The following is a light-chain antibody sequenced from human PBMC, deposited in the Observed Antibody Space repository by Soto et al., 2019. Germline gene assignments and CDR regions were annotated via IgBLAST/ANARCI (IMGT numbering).Light chain of an antibody. Sequence: EIVLTQSPGTLSLSPGERATLSCRASESVDSNYLAWYQHKPGQAPRLLFFGASNRATGIPDRFSGSGSGTDFTLTISRLEPEDFAVYYCHQYGSSPWTLGQGTKVDIK. CDR2: GAS. V-gene: IGKV3-20*01. CDR3: HQYGSSPWT. J-gene: IGKJ1*01. CDR1: ESVDSNY.